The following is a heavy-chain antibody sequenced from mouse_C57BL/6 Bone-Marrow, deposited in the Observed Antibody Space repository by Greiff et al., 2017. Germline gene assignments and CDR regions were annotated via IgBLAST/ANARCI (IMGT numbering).Heavy chain of an antibody. CDR2: IWSGGST. CDR3: ARMASYYFDY. CDR1: GFSLTSYG. Sequence: VKLVESGPGLVQPSQSLSITCTVSGFSLTSYGVHWVRQSPGKGLEWLGVIWSGGSTDYNAAFISRLSISKDNSKSQVFFKMNSLQADDTAIYYCARMASYYFDYWGQGTTLTVSS. J-gene: IGHJ2*01. V-gene: IGHV2-2*01. D-gene: IGHD6-1*01.